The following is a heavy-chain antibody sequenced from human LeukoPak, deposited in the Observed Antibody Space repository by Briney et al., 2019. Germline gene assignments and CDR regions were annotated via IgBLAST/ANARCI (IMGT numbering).Heavy chain of an antibody. CDR2: ISYDGSNK. CDR3: ARAPLGGIVVVPAATVDY. V-gene: IGHV3-30-3*01. Sequence: GRSLRLSCAASGFTFSSYAMHWVRQAPGKGLEWVAVISYDGSNKYYADSVKGRFTISRDNSKNTLYLQVNSLRAEDTAVYYCARAPLGGIVVVPAATVDYWGQGTLVTVSS. D-gene: IGHD2-2*01. J-gene: IGHJ4*02. CDR1: GFTFSSYA.